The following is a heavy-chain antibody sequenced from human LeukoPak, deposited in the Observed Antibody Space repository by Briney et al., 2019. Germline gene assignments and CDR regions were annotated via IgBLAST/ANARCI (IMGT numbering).Heavy chain of an antibody. CDR2: IYPGDSDT. CDR3: ARVTYYYDSSGYFGAGDAFDI. CDR1: GYNFTSYW. Sequence: GESLKISCKGSGYNFTSYWIGWVRQMPGKGLEWMGIIYPGDSDTRYSPSFQGQVTISADKSISTAYLQWSSLKASDTAMYYCARVTYYYDSSGYFGAGDAFDIWGQGTMVTVSS. D-gene: IGHD3-22*01. J-gene: IGHJ3*02. V-gene: IGHV5-51*01.